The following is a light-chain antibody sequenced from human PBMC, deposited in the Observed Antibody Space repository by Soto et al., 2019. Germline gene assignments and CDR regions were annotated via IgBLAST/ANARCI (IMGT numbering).Light chain of an antibody. CDR2: GAS. Sequence: EIVMTQSPATLSVSPGERATLYCRASQSVANDLAWYQQKPGQAPRLLIYGASTRATGIPARFSGSGSGTEFTLTISSLQSEDFGFYYCQQYKQWPVAFGGGTKVDIK. CDR1: QSVAND. CDR3: QQYKQWPVA. V-gene: IGKV3-15*01. J-gene: IGKJ4*01.